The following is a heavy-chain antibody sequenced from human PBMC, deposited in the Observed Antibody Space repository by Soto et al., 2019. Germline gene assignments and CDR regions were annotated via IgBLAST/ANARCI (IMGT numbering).Heavy chain of an antibody. V-gene: IGHV1-69*01. CDR3: ARAHILVSVTLHENYFDS. CDR1: GGTFSNSG. CDR2: IIPIFDTT. Sequence: QLHLVQSGAEVKQPGSSLKVSCKASGGTFSNSGISWVRQAPGQGLEWMGGIIPIFDTTNYAQKLQGRITIIADESTNTVYMELSNLRSADTGVYYCARAHILVSVTLHENYFDSWGQGTLVTVSS. J-gene: IGHJ4*02. D-gene: IGHD2-21*02.